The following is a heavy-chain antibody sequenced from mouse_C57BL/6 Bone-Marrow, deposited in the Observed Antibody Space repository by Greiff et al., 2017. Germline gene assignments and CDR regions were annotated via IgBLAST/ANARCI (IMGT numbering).Heavy chain of an antibody. V-gene: IGHV1-26*01. CDR2: INPNNGGT. D-gene: IGHD1-1*01. CDR3: AREGDYYGSSPYYCDY. CDR1: GYTFTDYY. J-gene: IGHJ2*01. Sequence: EVQLQQSGPELVKPGASVKISCKASGYTFTDYYMHWVKQSPGKSLEWIGDINPNNGGTSYNQKFKGKATLTVDKSSSTAYMELRSLTSEDSAVYYCAREGDYYGSSPYYCDYWGQGTTLTVSS.